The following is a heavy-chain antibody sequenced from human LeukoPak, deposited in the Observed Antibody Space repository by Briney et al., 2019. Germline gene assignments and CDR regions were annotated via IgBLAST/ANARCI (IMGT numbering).Heavy chain of an antibody. V-gene: IGHV1-46*01. CDR3: ARDSSNWSFDY. CDR1: GYTFTSYH. J-gene: IGHJ4*02. Sequence: ASVKVSCKASGYTFTSYHMHWVRQAPGQGLEWMGIIGPSGGSTSYTQKLQGRVTMTRDTSTSTVYMELTSLRSEDTAVCYCARDSSNWSFDYWGQGTLVTVSS. CDR2: IGPSGGST. D-gene: IGHD6-13*01.